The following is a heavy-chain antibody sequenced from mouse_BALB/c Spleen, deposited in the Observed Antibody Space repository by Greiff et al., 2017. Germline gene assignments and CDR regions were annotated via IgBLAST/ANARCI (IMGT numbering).Heavy chain of an antibody. J-gene: IGHJ2*01. Sequence: VKLQESGAELARPGASVKLSCKASGYTFTSYWMQWVKQRPGQGLEWIGVIYPGDGDTRYTQTFKGKATLTADKSSSTAYMQLSSLASADTAVYYCARLGTRITTVLDYWGQGTTLTVSS. CDR3: ARLGTRITTVLDY. CDR1: GYTFTSYW. V-gene: IGHV1-87*01. CDR2: IYPGDGDT. D-gene: IGHD2-4*01.